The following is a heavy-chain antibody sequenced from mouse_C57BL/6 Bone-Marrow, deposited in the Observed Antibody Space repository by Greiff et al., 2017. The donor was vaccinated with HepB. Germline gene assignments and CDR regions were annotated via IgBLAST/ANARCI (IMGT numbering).Heavy chain of an antibody. J-gene: IGHJ3*01. D-gene: IGHD1-1*01. V-gene: IGHV10-1*01. CDR2: IRSKSNNYAT. CDR1: GFSFNTYA. CDR3: VRNSYYYGSSYEFAY. Sequence: DVHLVESGGGLVQPKGSLKLSCAASGFSFNTYAMNWVRQAPGKGLEWVARIRSKSNNYATYYADSVKDRFTISRDDSESMLYLQMNNLKTEDTAMYYCVRNSYYYGSSYEFAYWGQGTLVTVSA.